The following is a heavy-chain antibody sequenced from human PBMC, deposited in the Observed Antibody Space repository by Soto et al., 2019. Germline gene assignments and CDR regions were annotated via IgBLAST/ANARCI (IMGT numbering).Heavy chain of an antibody. D-gene: IGHD2-15*01. V-gene: IGHV1-18*01. J-gene: IGHJ4*02. Sequence: GASVKVSCKSSGYTFTSYGISWVRQAPGQGLEWMGWISAYNGNTNYAQKLQGRVTMTTDTSTSTAYMELRSLRSDDTAVYYCERGYCSGGSCFSFDYWGRGTLVTVSS. CDR1: GYTFTSYG. CDR3: ERGYCSGGSCFSFDY. CDR2: ISAYNGNT.